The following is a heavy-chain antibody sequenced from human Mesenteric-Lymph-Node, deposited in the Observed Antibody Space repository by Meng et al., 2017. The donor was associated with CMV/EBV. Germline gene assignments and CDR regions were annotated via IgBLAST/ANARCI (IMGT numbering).Heavy chain of an antibody. J-gene: IGHJ6*02. CDR3: ARVLAADPYYYYGMDV. D-gene: IGHD6-13*01. V-gene: IGHV4-34*01. CDR1: GGSFSGYY. Sequence: SETLSLTCAVYGGSFSGYYWSWIRQPPGKGLEWIGEINHSGSTNYNPSLKSRVTISVDTSKNQFSLKLSSVTAADTAVYYCARVLAADPYYYYGMDVWGQGTTVTVSS. CDR2: INHSGST.